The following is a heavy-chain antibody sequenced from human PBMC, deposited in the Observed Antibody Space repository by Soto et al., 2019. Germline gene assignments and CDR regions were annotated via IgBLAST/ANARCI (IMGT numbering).Heavy chain of an antibody. V-gene: IGHV3-7*01. Sequence: EVQLVESGGGLVQPGGSLRLSCAASGFTFSSYWMSWVRQAPGKGLEWVANIKQDGSEKYYVDSVKGRFTISRDNAKNSLYLQMNSLRAEDTAVYYCASQGWNYAEPDAFDIWGQGTMVTVSS. CDR2: IKQDGSEK. CDR1: GFTFSSYW. J-gene: IGHJ3*02. D-gene: IGHD1-7*01. CDR3: ASQGWNYAEPDAFDI.